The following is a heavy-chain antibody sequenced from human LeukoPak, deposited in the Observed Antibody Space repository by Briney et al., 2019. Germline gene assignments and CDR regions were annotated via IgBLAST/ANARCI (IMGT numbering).Heavy chain of an antibody. CDR2: IIPIFGTA. Sequence: SVKVSCKASGGTFSSYAISWVRQAPGQGLEWMGGIIPIFGTANYAQKFQGRVTITADESTSTAYMELSSLRSEVTAVYYCARTMDYYDSSGYYFDYWGQGTLVTVSS. J-gene: IGHJ4*02. CDR1: GGTFSSYA. CDR3: ARTMDYYDSSGYYFDY. D-gene: IGHD3-22*01. V-gene: IGHV1-69*01.